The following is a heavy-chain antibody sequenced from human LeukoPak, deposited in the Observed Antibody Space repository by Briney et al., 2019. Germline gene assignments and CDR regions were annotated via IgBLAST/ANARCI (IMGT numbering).Heavy chain of an antibody. CDR1: GFTFSNYA. J-gene: IGHJ4*02. CDR3: AKDPSFRSIAAPLDY. Sequence: GGSLRLSCAAAGFTFSNYAMSWVRQAPGKGLEWVSSISGTGGSTYYADSVKGRFTISRDNSNNTLYLQMNSLRAEDTAVYYCAKDPSFRSIAAPLDYWGQETLVTVSS. V-gene: IGHV3-23*01. D-gene: IGHD6-6*01. CDR2: ISGTGGST.